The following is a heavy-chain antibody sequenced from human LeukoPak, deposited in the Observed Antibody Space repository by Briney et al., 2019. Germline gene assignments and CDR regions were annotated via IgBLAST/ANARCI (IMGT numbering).Heavy chain of an antibody. D-gene: IGHD1-1*01. J-gene: IGHJ4*02. CDR1: GFSFSSFG. V-gene: IGHV3-48*03. CDR3: ARDQVRYIDY. CDR2: ISTSGSTI. Sequence: PGGSLRLSCAASGFSFSSFGMNWVRQAPGKGLEWVSYISTSGSTIYYAASVKGRFTISRDNAKNSLSLQMNSLRAEDTAVYYCARDQVRYIDYWGQGTLVTVSS.